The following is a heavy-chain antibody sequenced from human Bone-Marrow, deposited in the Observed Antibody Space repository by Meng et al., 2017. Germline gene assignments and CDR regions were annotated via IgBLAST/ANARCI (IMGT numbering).Heavy chain of an antibody. Sequence: QVQLVESGGGVVQPGSSLRLSCTASGFNFSSYGMHWVRQAPGKGLEWVAVIWYDGSNKYYADSVKGRFTISRDNSKNTLYLQMKSLRTEDTAVYYCAKAALSNFDYWGQGTLVTVSS. CDR2: IWYDGSNK. CDR1: GFNFSSYG. CDR3: AKAALSNFDY. J-gene: IGHJ4*02. D-gene: IGHD3-3*02. V-gene: IGHV3-33*06.